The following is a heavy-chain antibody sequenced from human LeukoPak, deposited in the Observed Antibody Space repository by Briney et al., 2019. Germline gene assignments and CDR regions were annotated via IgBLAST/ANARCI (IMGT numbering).Heavy chain of an antibody. V-gene: IGHV4-34*01. CDR1: GGSFSGYD. Sequence: SETLSLTCAVYGGSFSGYDWGWVRQPPGKGLEWIGCFYYGGGSSYNPSLKSPVTLSVDTSMSQFSLKLSSVTAADTAVYYCARDSQLTNYLDTSGYYDAFDIWGQGTMVSVSS. CDR2: FYYGGGS. J-gene: IGHJ3*02. D-gene: IGHD3-22*01. CDR3: ARDSQLTNYLDTSGYYDAFDI.